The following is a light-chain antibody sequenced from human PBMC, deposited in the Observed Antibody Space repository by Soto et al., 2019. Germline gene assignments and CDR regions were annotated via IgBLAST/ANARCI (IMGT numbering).Light chain of an antibody. CDR3: LQDYNYPRT. J-gene: IGKJ2*01. CDR1: QGIRTE. CDR2: AAS. V-gene: IGKV1-6*01. Sequence: AIQMTQSPSSLSASVGDRVTITCRASQGIRTELAWYQQKAGKAPQLLIYAASSLQSGVPSRFSGSGSGTDFTLNISSLQPEDFATYYCLQDYNYPRTFGQGTKLEIK.